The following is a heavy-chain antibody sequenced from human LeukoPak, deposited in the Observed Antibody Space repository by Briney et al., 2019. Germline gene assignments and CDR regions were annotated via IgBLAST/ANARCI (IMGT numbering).Heavy chain of an antibody. J-gene: IGHJ4*02. Sequence: PSGGSLRLSCAASGFTFSSYGIHWVRQAPGKGLGWVAVISYDGSNKYYADSVKGRFTISRDNSKNTLYLQMNSLRAEDTAVYYCARGQITMVRGVIAQTPHEYYFDYWGQGTLVTVSS. D-gene: IGHD3-10*01. CDR1: GFTFSSYG. V-gene: IGHV3-30*03. CDR3: ARGQITMVRGVIAQTPHEYYFDY. CDR2: ISYDGSNK.